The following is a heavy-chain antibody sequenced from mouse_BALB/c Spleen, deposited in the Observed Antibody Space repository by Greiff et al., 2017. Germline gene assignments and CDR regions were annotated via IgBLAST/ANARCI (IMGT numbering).Heavy chain of an antibody. CDR2: ILPGSGST. D-gene: IGHD1-1*02. V-gene: IGHV1-9*01. J-gene: IGHJ2*01. CDR3: ARDDRWDFDY. CDR1: GFTFTSYW. Sequence: QVQLQQSGAELMKPAPSVTISCTATGFTFTSYWIEWVNQWPGHGLEWIGVILPGSGSTNNKENFKGMTTFTADTSANTAYMQLSSLTSEDSAVYYCARDDRWDFDYWGQGTTLTVSS.